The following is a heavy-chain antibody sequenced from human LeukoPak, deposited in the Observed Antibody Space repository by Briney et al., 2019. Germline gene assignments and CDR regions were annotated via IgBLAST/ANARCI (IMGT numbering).Heavy chain of an antibody. Sequence: GGSLRLSCAASGFTFSSYSMNWVRQAPGKGLEWVSYISSSSSTIYYADSVKGRFTISRDNAKNSLYLQMNSLRAEDTAVYYRARYYDFWSGYWSTDYYYYMDVWGKGTTVTVSS. CDR1: GFTFSSYS. CDR2: ISSSSSTI. CDR3: ARYYDFWSGYWSTDYYYYMDV. J-gene: IGHJ6*03. D-gene: IGHD3-3*01. V-gene: IGHV3-48*01.